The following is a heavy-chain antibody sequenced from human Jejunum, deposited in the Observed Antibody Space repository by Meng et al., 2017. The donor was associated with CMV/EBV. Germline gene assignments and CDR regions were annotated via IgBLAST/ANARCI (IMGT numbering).Heavy chain of an antibody. V-gene: IGHV3-23*01. CDR3: AKDRVSPLNIYQGATIDVGAEYFQS. CDR2: ISNSGYTT. J-gene: IGHJ1*01. D-gene: IGHD1-26*01. Sequence: MTWVREAPGKGLERVSSISNSGYTTYCADSVRGRFAISKDDAKDTVFLQMNSVQAEDTATYYCAKDRVSPLNIYQGATIDVGAEYFQSWGQGTLVTVSS.